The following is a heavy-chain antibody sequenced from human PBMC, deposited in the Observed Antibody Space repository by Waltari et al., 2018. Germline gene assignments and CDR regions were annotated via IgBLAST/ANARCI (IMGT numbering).Heavy chain of an antibody. Sequence: QVQLQESGPGLVKPSETLSLTCTVSGGSISSHYWRWFRQPPGKGLEWIGYIYYSGSTNYNPSLKSRVTISVDTSKNQFSLKLSSVTAADTAVYYCARVDYDILTGYRYFDYWGQGTLVTVSS. D-gene: IGHD3-9*01. CDR1: GGSISSHY. CDR3: ARVDYDILTGYRYFDY. CDR2: IYYSGST. J-gene: IGHJ4*02. V-gene: IGHV4-59*11.